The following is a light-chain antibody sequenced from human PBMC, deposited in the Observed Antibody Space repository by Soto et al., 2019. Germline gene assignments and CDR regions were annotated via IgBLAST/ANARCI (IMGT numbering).Light chain of an antibody. CDR3: QQRSNWPPWT. CDR1: QSVRSN. V-gene: IGKV3-15*01. CDR2: GAS. Sequence: EIVMTQSPATLSVSPGERATLSFRASQSVRSNLAWYQQKPGQAPRLLIYGASTRATGIPARFSGSGSGTEFTLTISSLQSEDFAVYYCQQRSNWPPWTFGQGTKVDIK. J-gene: IGKJ1*01.